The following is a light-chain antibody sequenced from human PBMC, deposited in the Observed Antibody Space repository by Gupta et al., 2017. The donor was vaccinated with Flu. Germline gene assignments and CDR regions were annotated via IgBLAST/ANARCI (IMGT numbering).Light chain of an antibody. Sequence: EIVLTPSPATLSLSPGETATLSCRASQSVSSSYLAWYQQKPGQAPRLLIYGASSRATGIPDRFSGSGSGTDFTLTISRLEPEDFAVYYCQQYCSSPLTFGRGTKVDIK. CDR3: QQYCSSPLT. CDR2: GAS. J-gene: IGKJ4*01. CDR1: QSVSSSY. V-gene: IGKV3-20*01.